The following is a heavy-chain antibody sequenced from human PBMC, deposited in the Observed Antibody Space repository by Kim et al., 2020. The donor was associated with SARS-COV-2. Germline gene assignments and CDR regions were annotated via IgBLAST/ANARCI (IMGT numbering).Heavy chain of an antibody. D-gene: IGHD3-10*01. J-gene: IGHJ2*01. Sequence: GGSLRLSCAASGFTFSDHYMDWVRQAPGKGLEWVGRTRNKAKSYTTEYAASVKGRFTISRDDSKNSLYLQMNSLKTEDTAVYYCARDSSPMVRGHRYFDLWGRGTLVTVSS. CDR2: TRNKAKSYTT. CDR1: GFTFSDHY. V-gene: IGHV3-72*01. CDR3: ARDSSPMVRGHRYFDL.